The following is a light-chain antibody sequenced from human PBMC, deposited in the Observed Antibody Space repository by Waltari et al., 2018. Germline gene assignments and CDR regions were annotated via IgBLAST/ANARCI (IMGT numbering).Light chain of an antibody. CDR2: DAS. CDR3: QQSYSAPLH. Sequence: EIVLTQSPATLSLSPGERATLSCRASQSVSSYLAWYQQKPGQAPRLLIYDASNRATGIPARFSGSGSGTDFTLTISSLEPEDFAVYYCQQSYSAPLHFGGGTRVDI. CDR1: QSVSSY. V-gene: IGKV3-11*01. J-gene: IGKJ4*01.